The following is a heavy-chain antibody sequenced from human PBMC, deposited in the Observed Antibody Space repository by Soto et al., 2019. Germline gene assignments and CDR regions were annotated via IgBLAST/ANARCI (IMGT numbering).Heavy chain of an antibody. CDR3: ARGLSLWPIRYFDY. CDR1: GGTFSSYA. CDR2: IIPIFGTA. Sequence: VQLVQSGAEVKKPGSSVKVSCKASGGTFSSYAISWVRQAPGQGLEWMGGIIPIFGTANYAQKFQGRVTITADEYTRTAYMELSSLRSEDKAVYYCARGLSLWPIRYFDYWDQGTLVIVSS. J-gene: IGHJ4*02. V-gene: IGHV1-69*01. D-gene: IGHD3-16*02.